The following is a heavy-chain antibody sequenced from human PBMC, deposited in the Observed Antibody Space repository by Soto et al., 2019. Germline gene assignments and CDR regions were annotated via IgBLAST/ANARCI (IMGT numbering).Heavy chain of an antibody. CDR1: GFTFSSYS. V-gene: IGHV3-48*02. CDR3: ARDDRAGYFQH. J-gene: IGHJ1*01. Sequence: EVQLVESGGGLVQPGGSLRLSCAASGFTFSSYSMNWVRQAPGKGLEWVSYISSSSRTTYYADSVKGRFTISRDNAKNSLSLQMNSLRDEDTAVYYCARDDRAGYFQHWGQGTLVTVSS. CDR2: ISSSSRTT.